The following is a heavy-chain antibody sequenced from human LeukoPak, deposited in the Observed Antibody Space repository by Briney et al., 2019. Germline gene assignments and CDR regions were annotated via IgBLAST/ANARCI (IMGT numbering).Heavy chain of an antibody. J-gene: IGHJ4*02. CDR2: ISGSGGST. CDR1: GFTFSSYA. D-gene: IGHD3-9*01. V-gene: IGHV3-23*01. Sequence: PGGSLRLSCAASGFTFSSYAMSWVRQAPGKGLEWVSAISGSGGSTYYADSVKGRFTISRDNSKNTLYLQMNSPRAEDTAVYYCAKSLDYDILTGYGANDYWGQGTLVTVSS. CDR3: AKSLDYDILTGYGANDY.